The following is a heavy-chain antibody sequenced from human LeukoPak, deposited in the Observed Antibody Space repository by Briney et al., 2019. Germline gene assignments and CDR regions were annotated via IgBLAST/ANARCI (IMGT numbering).Heavy chain of an antibody. D-gene: IGHD4-17*01. Sequence: PSETLSLTCAVYGGSFSGYYWSWIRQPPGKGLEWIGEINHSGSTNFNPSLKSRLTISVDTSQNQFSLKLSSVTDADTAVYYCASRRDDYGDNRPLQHWGQGTLVTVSS. CDR3: ASRRDDYGDNRPLQH. CDR1: GGSFSGYY. V-gene: IGHV4-34*01. J-gene: IGHJ1*01. CDR2: INHSGST.